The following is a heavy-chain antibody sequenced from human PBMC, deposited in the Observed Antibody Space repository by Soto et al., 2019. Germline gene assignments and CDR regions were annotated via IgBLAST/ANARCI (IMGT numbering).Heavy chain of an antibody. CDR1: GFTFDDYT. V-gene: IGHV3-43*01. J-gene: IGHJ6*02. Sequence: GGSLRLSCAASGFTFDDYTMHWVRQAPGKGLEWVSLISWDGGSTNYADSVKGRFTISRDNSKNSLYLQMNSLRTEDTALYYCAKDIMGYDFWSGGMDVWGQGTTVTVSS. CDR2: ISWDGGST. D-gene: IGHD3-3*01. CDR3: AKDIMGYDFWSGGMDV.